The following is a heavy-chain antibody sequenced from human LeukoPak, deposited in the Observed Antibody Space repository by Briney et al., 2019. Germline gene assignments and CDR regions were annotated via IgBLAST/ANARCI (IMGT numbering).Heavy chain of an antibody. CDR3: TKGTIWLPFDY. Sequence: GGSLRLSCAASGFTFSNYAMSWARQAPGKVLEWVSAISGSGGSTYYADSVKGRFTISRDNSKNTLYLQMNSLRAEDTAVYYCTKGTIWLPFDYWGQGTLVTVSS. J-gene: IGHJ4*02. D-gene: IGHD5-18*01. CDR1: GFTFSNYA. V-gene: IGHV3-23*01. CDR2: ISGSGGST.